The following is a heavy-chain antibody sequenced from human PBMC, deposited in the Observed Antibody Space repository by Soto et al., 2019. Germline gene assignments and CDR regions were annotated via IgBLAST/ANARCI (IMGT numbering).Heavy chain of an antibody. Sequence: EVQLVESGGGLVQPGGSLRLSCAASGFTFSSYGMNWVRQAPGKGLEWVSYISSSSTTIHYADSVKGRFTISRDNAKNSLYLQMSGLSDEDTAVYYCARDDIGRNPFDYWGQGTLVTVSS. V-gene: IGHV3-48*02. D-gene: IGHD1-26*01. CDR2: ISSSSTTI. CDR1: GFTFSSYG. J-gene: IGHJ4*02. CDR3: ARDDIGRNPFDY.